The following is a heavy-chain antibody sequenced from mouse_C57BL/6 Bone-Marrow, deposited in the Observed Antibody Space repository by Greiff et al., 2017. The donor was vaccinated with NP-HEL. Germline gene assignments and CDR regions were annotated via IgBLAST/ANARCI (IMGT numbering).Heavy chain of an antibody. V-gene: IGHV1-50*01. J-gene: IGHJ2*01. CDR1: GYTFTSYW. CDR2: IDPSDSYT. CDR3: ARWDSFDY. Sequence: QVQLQQPGAELVKPGASVKLSCKASGYTFTSYWMQWVKQRPGQGLEWIGEIDPSDSYTNYNQKFKGKATLTVDTSSSTAYMQLSSLTSEDSAVYYCARWDSFDYWGQGTTLTVSS.